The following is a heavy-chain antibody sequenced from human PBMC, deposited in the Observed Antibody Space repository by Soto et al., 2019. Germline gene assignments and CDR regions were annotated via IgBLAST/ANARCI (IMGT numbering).Heavy chain of an antibody. V-gene: IGHV3-21*01. CDR2: ISTSSSYI. CDR3: ARDVYSGYIPLDY. CDR1: GFTFSSYS. D-gene: IGHD5-12*01. Sequence: GGSLRLSCAASGFTFSSYSMNWVRQAPGKGLEWVSSISTSSSYIYYAGSVKGRFTISRDNAKNSLYLQMNSLRVKDTAVYYCARDVYSGYIPLDYWGQGTLVTVSS. J-gene: IGHJ4*02.